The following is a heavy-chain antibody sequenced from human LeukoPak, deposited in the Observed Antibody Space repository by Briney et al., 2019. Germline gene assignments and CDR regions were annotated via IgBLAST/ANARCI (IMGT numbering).Heavy chain of an antibody. V-gene: IGHV4-38-2*02. D-gene: IGHD3-22*01. Sequence: SETLSLTCTVSGYSISSGYYWGWIRQPPGKGLEWIGSIYHSGSTYYNPSLKSRVTISVDTSKNQFSLKLSSVTAADTAVYYCARAFDSSGNTGGYWGQGTLVTVSS. CDR3: ARAFDSSGNTGGY. CDR2: IYHSGST. CDR1: GYSISSGYY. J-gene: IGHJ4*02.